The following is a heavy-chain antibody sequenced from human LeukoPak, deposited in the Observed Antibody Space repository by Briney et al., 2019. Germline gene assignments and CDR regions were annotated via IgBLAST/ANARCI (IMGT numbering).Heavy chain of an antibody. CDR3: ARGPVLLWFGEWQASRFDY. CDR2: IIPIFGTA. Sequence: GASVKVSCKASGYTFSSYAISWVRQAPGQGLEWMGGIIPIFGTANYAQKFQGRVTITADESTSTAYMELSSLRSEDTAVYYCARGPVLLWFGEWQASRFDYWGQGTLVTVSS. CDR1: GYTFSSYA. D-gene: IGHD3-10*01. V-gene: IGHV1-69*13. J-gene: IGHJ4*02.